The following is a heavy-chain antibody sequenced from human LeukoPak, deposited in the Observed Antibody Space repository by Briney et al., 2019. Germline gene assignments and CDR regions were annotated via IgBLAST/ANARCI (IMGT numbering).Heavy chain of an antibody. D-gene: IGHD2-2*01. J-gene: IGHJ4*02. V-gene: IGHV6-1*01. CDR2: TYYRSKWYN. Sequence: SQTLSLTCAISGDSVSSNSATWNWIRQSPSRGLEWLGRTYYRSKWYNDYAVSVKSRITINAVTTKNQFSLHVSSVTPEDTAVYYCARISVFSSTPSPFHYWGQGTPVTVSS. CDR3: ARISVFSSTPSPFHY. CDR1: GDSVSSNSAT.